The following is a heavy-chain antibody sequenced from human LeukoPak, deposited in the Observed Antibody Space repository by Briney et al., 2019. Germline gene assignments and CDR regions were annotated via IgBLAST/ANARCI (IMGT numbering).Heavy chain of an antibody. CDR2: IYSGGST. CDR1: GFTFSSNY. V-gene: IGHV3-53*01. CDR3: ARDLKQLVPPYYYYYMDV. D-gene: IGHD6-13*01. J-gene: IGHJ6*03. Sequence: GGSLRLSCAASGFTFSSNYMSWVRQAPGKGLEWVSVIYSGGSTYYADSVKGRFTISRDNSKNTLYLQMNSLRAEDTAVYYCARDLKQLVPPYYYYYMDVWGKGTTVTVSS.